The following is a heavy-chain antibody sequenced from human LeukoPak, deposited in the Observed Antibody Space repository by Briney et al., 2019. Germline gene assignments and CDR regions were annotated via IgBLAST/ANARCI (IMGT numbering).Heavy chain of an antibody. CDR2: IYPGDSNT. Sequence: GESMKISCKGSGYSFTSYWIVWVRQMPGKSLEKLRIIYPGDSNTRYSPSFQGQVTISADKSISTAYLQWSSLKASDTAMYYCARLLVATPQTSAGFDYWGQGTLVTVSS. J-gene: IGHJ4*02. CDR3: ARLLVATPQTSAGFDY. CDR1: GYSFTSYW. V-gene: IGHV5-51*01. D-gene: IGHD5-12*01.